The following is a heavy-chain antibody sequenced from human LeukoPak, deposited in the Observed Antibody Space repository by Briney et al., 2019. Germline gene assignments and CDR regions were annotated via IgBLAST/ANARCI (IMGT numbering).Heavy chain of an antibody. CDR2: FYPGGTP. V-gene: IGHV3-66*01. J-gene: IGHJ3*01. D-gene: IGHD6-13*01. CDR1: GFTVSSNY. Sequence: GGSLRLSCAASGFTVSSNYMIWVRQPPGMGLEWVSVFYPGGTPYYADSVKGRFSISRDNSKNIVSLQMNSLRAEDTAVYYCARDALVPDGFDLWGQGTMVTVSS. CDR3: ARDALVPDGFDL.